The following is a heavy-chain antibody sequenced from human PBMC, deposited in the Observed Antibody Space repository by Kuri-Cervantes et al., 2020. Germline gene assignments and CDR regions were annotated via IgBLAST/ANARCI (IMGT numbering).Heavy chain of an antibody. CDR1: SGSIRDRRYY. CDR2: VYHSGST. J-gene: IGHJ3*02. V-gene: IGHV4-39*01. D-gene: IGHD1-26*01. CDR3: ARRPNSGSFLGTFDI. Sequence: SETLSLTCTVSSGSIRDRRYYWGWIRQTPGMALEWIGSVYHSGSTYYNPSLKSRVTISADTSKNQFSLKLNSVTAADTAVYYCARRPNSGSFLGTFDIWGQGTMVTVSS.